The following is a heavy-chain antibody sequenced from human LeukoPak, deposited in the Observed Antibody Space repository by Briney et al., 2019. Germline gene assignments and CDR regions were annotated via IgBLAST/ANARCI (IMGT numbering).Heavy chain of an antibody. D-gene: IGHD3-22*01. CDR1: GFTVSSNY. CDR3: ARDRIYYYDSSGYLDAFDI. Sequence: GGSLRLSCAASGFTVSSNYMSWVRQAPGKGLEWVSGINWNGGSTGYADSVKGRFTISRDNAKNSLYLQMNSLRAEDTALYYCARDRIYYYDSSGYLDAFDIWGQGTMVTVSS. CDR2: INWNGGST. V-gene: IGHV3-20*04. J-gene: IGHJ3*02.